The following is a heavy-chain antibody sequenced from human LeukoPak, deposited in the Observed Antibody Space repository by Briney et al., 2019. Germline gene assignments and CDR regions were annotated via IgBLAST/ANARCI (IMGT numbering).Heavy chain of an antibody. J-gene: IGHJ5*02. D-gene: IGHD4-17*01. Sequence: GGSLRLSCAASGFTFSSYWMSWVRQAPGKGLEWVANIKQDGSEKYYVDSVKGRFTISRDNAKNSLYLQMNSLRAEDTAVYYCARVHGDYVFVNWFDPWGQGTLVTVSS. CDR3: ARVHGDYVFVNWFDP. CDR1: GFTFSSYW. V-gene: IGHV3-7*01. CDR2: IKQDGSEK.